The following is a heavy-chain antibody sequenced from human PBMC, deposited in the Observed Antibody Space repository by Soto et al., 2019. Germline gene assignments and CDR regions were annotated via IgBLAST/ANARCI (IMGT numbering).Heavy chain of an antibody. D-gene: IGHD2-15*01. J-gene: IGHJ6*04. V-gene: IGHV1-18*01. CDR1: GYTFTSYG. Sequence: ASVKVSCKASGYTFTSYGISWVRQAPGQGLEWMGWISAYNGNTNYAQKLQGRVTMTTDTSTSTAYMELRSLRSDDTAVYYCARDSKLWDIVVVVAATQHLEVWGKGTTVTVSS. CDR3: ARDSKLWDIVVVVAATQHLEV. CDR2: ISAYNGNT.